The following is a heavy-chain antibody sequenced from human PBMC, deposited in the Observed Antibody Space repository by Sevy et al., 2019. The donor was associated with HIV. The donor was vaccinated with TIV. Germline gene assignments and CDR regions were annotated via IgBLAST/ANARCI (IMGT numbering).Heavy chain of an antibody. Sequence: SETLSLTCTVSGDSISGYYWSWIRQPPGKGLEWIGYIYYSGRTNYNPSLKSRVTISEDRSKNQLSLKLTSVTAADTAVYYCERKFQEYYYGVDVWGQGTMVTVSS. CDR3: ERKFQEYYYGVDV. CDR1: GDSISGYY. J-gene: IGHJ6*02. D-gene: IGHD6-6*01. CDR2: IYYSGRT. V-gene: IGHV4-59*01.